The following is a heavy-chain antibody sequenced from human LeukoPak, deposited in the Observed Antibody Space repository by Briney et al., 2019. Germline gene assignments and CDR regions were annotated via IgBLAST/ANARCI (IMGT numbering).Heavy chain of an antibody. J-gene: IGHJ4*02. V-gene: IGHV4-4*07. CDR1: GGPISTHY. D-gene: IGHD5-24*01. CDR3: AGEVWMATQFDY. Sequence: SDPLSLTCTVSGGPISTHYWSWLRPPAAKGLEWIGRISTTGSTNYNPSLKRRVTMSIDTSKNQFSLKLSSVTAADTAVDYCAGEVWMATQFDYWGQGTLVTVSS. CDR2: ISTTGST.